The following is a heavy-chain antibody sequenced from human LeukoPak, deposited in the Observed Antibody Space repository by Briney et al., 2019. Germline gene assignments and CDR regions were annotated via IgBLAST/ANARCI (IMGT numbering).Heavy chain of an antibody. J-gene: IGHJ6*02. V-gene: IGHV3-30*18. D-gene: IGHD6-13*01. CDR2: ISYDGSNK. Sequence: GGSLRLSCAASGFTFSSYGMHWVRQAPGKGLEWVAVISYDGSNKYYADSVKGRFTISRDNSKNTLYLQMNSLRAEDTAVYYCAKASHISSPEVPPSSYYYGMDVWGQGTTVTVSS. CDR3: AKASHISSPEVPPSSYYYGMDV. CDR1: GFTFSSYG.